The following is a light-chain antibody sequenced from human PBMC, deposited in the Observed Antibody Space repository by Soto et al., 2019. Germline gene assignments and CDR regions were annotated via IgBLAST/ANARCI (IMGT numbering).Light chain of an antibody. CDR1: QSVSSSY. Sequence: EIVLTQSPGTLSLSPLERATLSCRASQSVSSSYLAWYQQKPGQAPRLLIYGASSRATGIPDRFSGSGSGTDFTLTISRLEPEDFAVYYCQQYGSSPPITFGPGTKVDIK. V-gene: IGKV3-20*01. CDR3: QQYGSSPPIT. CDR2: GAS. J-gene: IGKJ3*01.